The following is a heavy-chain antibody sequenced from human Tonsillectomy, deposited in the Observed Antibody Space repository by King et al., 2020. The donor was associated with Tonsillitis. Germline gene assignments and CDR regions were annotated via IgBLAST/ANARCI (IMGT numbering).Heavy chain of an antibody. CDR2: IFHSGST. D-gene: IGHD3-16*01. J-gene: IGHJ4*02. Sequence: QLQESGPGLVKPSETLALTCTVSGYSISSGYHWGWIRQSAGKGLEWIGSIFHSGSTYYNPSLESRVTISVNTAKNQFSLKLNSVTAADTAIYYCARGPNRGACGGGEGYWGQGTLVTVSS. V-gene: IGHV4-38-2*02. CDR1: GYSISSGYH. CDR3: ARGPNRGACGGGEGY.